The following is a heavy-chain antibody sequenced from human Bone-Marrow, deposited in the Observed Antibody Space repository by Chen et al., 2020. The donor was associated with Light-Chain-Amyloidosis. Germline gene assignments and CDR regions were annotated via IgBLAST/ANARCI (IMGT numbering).Heavy chain of an antibody. J-gene: IGHJ4*02. Sequence: QVQLVQSGAEVKKPGASVKVSCKASGYTFTGYYMHWVRQAPGQGLEWMGWINPNSGGTNYAQKFQGRVTMTRDTSISTAYMELSRLRSDDTAVYYCARVLTRYSSSWYVGYWGQGTLVTVSS. D-gene: IGHD6-13*01. CDR2: INPNSGGT. CDR1: GYTFTGYY. V-gene: IGHV1-2*02. CDR3: ARVLTRYSSSWYVGY.